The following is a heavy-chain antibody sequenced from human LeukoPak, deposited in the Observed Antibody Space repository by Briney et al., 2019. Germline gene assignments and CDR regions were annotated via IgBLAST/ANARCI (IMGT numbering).Heavy chain of an antibody. V-gene: IGHV3-21*01. J-gene: IGHJ4*02. CDR3: ARTRNLGYCSSTSCPNFDY. Sequence: PGGSLRLSCAASELTFTNYSMNWVRQAPGMGLEWVSSISRSSRYIDYADSVKGRFTISRDNAKNSLYLQMNSLRAEDTAVYYCARTRNLGYCSSTSCPNFDYWGQGTLVTVSS. CDR2: ISRSSRYI. CDR1: ELTFTNYS. D-gene: IGHD2-2*01.